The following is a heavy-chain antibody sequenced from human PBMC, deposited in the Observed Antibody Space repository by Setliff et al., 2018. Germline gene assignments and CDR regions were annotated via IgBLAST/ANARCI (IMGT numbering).Heavy chain of an antibody. J-gene: IGHJ5*02. CDR2: IYYTGIT. CDR3: VRTFNGSPADR. Sequence: PETLSLTCTVPGDSINTPTYHWGWVRQPPGKGLEWIGLIYYTGITYYNPSLKSRVTISEDMSENQIPLKLNPVTAADTAVYYCVRTFNGSPADRWGQGTLVTVSS. V-gene: IGHV4-39*01. D-gene: IGHD2-2*01. CDR1: GDSINTPTYH.